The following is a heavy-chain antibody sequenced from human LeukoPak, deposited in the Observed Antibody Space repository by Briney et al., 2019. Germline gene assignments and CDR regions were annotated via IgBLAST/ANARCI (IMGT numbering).Heavy chain of an antibody. V-gene: IGHV4-4*07. CDR3: ARSAAAGTVGYYYYYMDV. J-gene: IGHJ6*03. CDR1: AGSVSSYY. Sequence: PSETLSLTCTVSAGSVSSYYWSWIRQPAGKGLEWIGRIYTSGSTNYNPSLKTRVTMSVDTSKNQFSLKLSSVTAADTAVYYCARSAAAGTVGYYYYYMDVWGKGTTVTVSS. CDR2: IYTSGST. D-gene: IGHD6-13*01.